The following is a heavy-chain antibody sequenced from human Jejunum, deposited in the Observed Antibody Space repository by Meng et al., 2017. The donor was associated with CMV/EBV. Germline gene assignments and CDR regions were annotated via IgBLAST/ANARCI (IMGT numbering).Heavy chain of an antibody. J-gene: IGHJ4*02. CDR2: ITHSGST. V-gene: IGHV4-34*01. Sequence: QVHLQQWGAGLLNPSETLSLTCGVYGAPFSGYWSWARQPPGKGLEWIGEITHSGSTNYNVSLKSRVTISIDTSKNQFSLKLSSVTATDTAVYYCAPGFRSWSGSYSSWGQGTLVTVSS. CDR1: GAPFSGY. CDR3: APGFRSWSGSYSS. D-gene: IGHD1-26*01.